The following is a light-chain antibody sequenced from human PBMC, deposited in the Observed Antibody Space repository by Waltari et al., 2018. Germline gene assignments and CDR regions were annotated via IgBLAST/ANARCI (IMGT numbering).Light chain of an antibody. V-gene: IGKV3D-7*01. CDR2: GTS. J-gene: IGKJ3*01. CDR1: QSVSGGY. CDR3: QQDFNLPFT. Sequence: EIVMTQSPTTVSLSPGDGATLSCRASQSVSGGYFSWYQQKPGQAPRLLIYGTSTRATGVPARFSGSGSGTDFTLTISNLQPDDFAVYYCQQDFNLPFTFGPGTKVEIK.